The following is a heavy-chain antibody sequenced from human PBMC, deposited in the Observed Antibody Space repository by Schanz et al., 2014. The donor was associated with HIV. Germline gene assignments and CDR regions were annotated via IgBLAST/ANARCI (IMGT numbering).Heavy chain of an antibody. CDR1: GYIFTDYY. CDR3: TRVLQVAAAGDS. D-gene: IGHD6-13*01. CDR2: INPKSGGA. J-gene: IGHJ4*02. V-gene: IGHV1-2*02. Sequence: QVQLVQSGAEVKKPGASVKVSCKTSGYIFTDYYVHWVRQAPGQGLEWLGWINPKSGGAGNAQKFQGRVTMTRDTSSNTAYMEVTRLRSDNTTVYFCTRVLQVAAAGDSWGQGTLVTVSS.